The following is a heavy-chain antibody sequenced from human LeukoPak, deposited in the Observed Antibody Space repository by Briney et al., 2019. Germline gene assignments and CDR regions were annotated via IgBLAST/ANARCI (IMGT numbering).Heavy chain of an antibody. V-gene: IGHV3-9*01. D-gene: IGHD4-17*01. CDR3: VKHITPYGDPLSAFDI. CDR2: ISWNSGVT. Sequence: GGSLRLSCAASGFTFDDYAMHWVRQAPGKGLEWVSGISWNSGVTEYADSVQGRFTISRDNAKNSLYLQMNSLRAEDTALYYCVKHITPYGDPLSAFDIWGQGTMVTVSS. J-gene: IGHJ3*02. CDR1: GFTFDDYA.